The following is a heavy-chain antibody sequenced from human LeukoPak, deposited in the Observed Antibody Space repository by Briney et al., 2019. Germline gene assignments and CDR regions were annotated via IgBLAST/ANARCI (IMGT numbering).Heavy chain of an antibody. J-gene: IGHJ4*02. D-gene: IGHD3-22*01. Sequence: SETLSLTCAVSGGSISSSNWWSWVRQPPGKGLEWIGEIYHSGSTNYNPSLKSRVTTSVDKSKNQFSLKLSSVTAADTAVYYCARDLLAPVDYYDSSGDDYWGQGTLVTVSS. CDR1: GGSISSSNW. V-gene: IGHV4-4*02. CDR3: ARDLLAPVDYYDSSGDDY. CDR2: IYHSGST.